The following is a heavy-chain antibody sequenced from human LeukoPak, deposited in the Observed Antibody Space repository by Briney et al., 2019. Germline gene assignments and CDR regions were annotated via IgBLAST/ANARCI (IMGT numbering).Heavy chain of an antibody. V-gene: IGHV3-21*01. CDR1: GLTFSSYS. D-gene: IGHD7-27*01. J-gene: IGHJ3*02. Sequence: GGSLRLSCAVSGLTFSSYSMNWVRQAPGKGLEWVASVSPSSSYIYYADSVKGRFTISRANAKNSLSLQMNSLRAEDTAVYYCARGRRTGADAFDTWGQGTMVTVSS. CDR3: ARGRRTGADAFDT. CDR2: VSPSSSYI.